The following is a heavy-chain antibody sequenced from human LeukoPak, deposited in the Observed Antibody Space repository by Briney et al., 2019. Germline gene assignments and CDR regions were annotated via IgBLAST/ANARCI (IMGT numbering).Heavy chain of an antibody. J-gene: IGHJ4*02. CDR2: ISGCGGST. Sequence: PGGSLRLSCAASGFTFSSYAMSWVRQAPGMGLAWVSAISGCGGSTYYADSVKGRFTISRDTSKNTLYLQMNSLRAEDTAVYYCARGRYYDNSVYYYFDYWGQGTLVTVSS. D-gene: IGHD3-22*01. CDR3: ARGRYYDNSVYYYFDY. CDR1: GFTFSSYA. V-gene: IGHV3-23*01.